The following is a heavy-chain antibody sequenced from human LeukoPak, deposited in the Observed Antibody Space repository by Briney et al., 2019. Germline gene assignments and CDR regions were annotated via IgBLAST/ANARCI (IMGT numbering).Heavy chain of an antibody. D-gene: IGHD6-19*01. V-gene: IGHV3-21*01. CDR2: ISSSSSYM. CDR3: ARAGVAGTPKYFQH. CDR1: GFTFSSYS. J-gene: IGHJ1*01. Sequence: PGGSLRLSCAASGFTFSSYSMNWVRQAPGKGLEWVSSISSSSSYMYYADSVKGRFTISRDNAKNSLYLQMNSLRAEDTAVYYCARAGVAGTPKYFQHWGQGTLVTVSS.